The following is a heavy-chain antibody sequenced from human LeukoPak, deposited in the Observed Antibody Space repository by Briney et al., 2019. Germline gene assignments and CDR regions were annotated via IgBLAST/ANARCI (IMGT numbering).Heavy chain of an antibody. J-gene: IGHJ4*02. CDR2: INHSGST. CDR1: GCTFSGFY. CDR3: ARGNYRTDFDY. Sequence: SESLSLTCGVYGCTFSGFYCSWIRHPPGKGLEWIGEINHSGSTYYNPSLKSRVTISEDTSKNQFSLKLTSVTAADTAVYYCARGNYRTDFDYWGQGTLVTVSS. V-gene: IGHV4-34*01. D-gene: IGHD5-24*01.